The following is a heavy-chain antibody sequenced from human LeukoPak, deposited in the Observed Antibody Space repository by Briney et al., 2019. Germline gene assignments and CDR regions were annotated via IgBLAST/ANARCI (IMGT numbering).Heavy chain of an antibody. Sequence: GGSLRLSCAASGFTFSGSAMHWVRQASGKGLEWVGQIRSKGNRHATVYGESVEDRFIISRDDSKSMAYLQMSSLQTEDTAMYYCVRQSGAAIPYVYWGQETLVTVSS. CDR1: GFTFSGSA. V-gene: IGHV3-73*01. D-gene: IGHD2-21*02. J-gene: IGHJ4*02. CDR3: VRQSGAAIPYVY. CDR2: IRSKGNRHAT.